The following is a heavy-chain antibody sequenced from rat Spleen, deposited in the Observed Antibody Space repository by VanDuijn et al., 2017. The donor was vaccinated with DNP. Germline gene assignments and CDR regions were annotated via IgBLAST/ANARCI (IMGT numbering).Heavy chain of an antibody. J-gene: IGHJ3*01. D-gene: IGHD2-1*01. CDR2: ISYSGAT. CDR3: ARGTYGFAY. CDR1: GSSITSNY. Sequence: EVQLQESGPGLVKPSQPVSLTCSVTGSSITSNYWGWIREFPGNKMEYIGHISYSGATNYNPSLKSRISITRDTSKNQFFLQVNSVTTEDTATYYCARGTYGFAYWGQGTLVTVSS. V-gene: IGHV3-1*01.